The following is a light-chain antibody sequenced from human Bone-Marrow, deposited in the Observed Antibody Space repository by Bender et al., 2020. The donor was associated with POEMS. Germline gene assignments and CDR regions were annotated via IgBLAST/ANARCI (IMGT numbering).Light chain of an antibody. J-gene: IGLJ2*01. Sequence: QSALTQPASVSGSPGQSITISCTTSTTDVGIHTLVSWYRHHPGKALKVIIYVGSEGPSGVPDRFSASKSGNTASLTISGLQAEDEADYYCCSYAGSYVEFGGGTKLTVL. CDR2: VGS. CDR3: CSYAGSYVE. V-gene: IGLV2-23*01. CDR1: TTDVGIHTL.